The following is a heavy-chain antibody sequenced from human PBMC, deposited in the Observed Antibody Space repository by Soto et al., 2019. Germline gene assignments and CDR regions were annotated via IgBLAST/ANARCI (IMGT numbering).Heavy chain of an antibody. J-gene: IGHJ4*02. CDR3: AVTLSSDYCTNGVCYHFAY. D-gene: IGHD2-8*01. V-gene: IGHV1-46*01. Sequence: ASVKVSCKASGYTFTSYYMHCVRQAPGQGLEWMGIINPSGGSTSYAQKFQGRVTMTRDTSTSTVYMELSSLRSEDTAVYYCAVTLSSDYCTNGVCYHFAYWGQGTLVTVSS. CDR1: GYTFTSYY. CDR2: INPSGGST.